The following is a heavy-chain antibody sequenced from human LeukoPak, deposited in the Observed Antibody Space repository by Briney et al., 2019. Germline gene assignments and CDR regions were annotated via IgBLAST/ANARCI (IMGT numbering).Heavy chain of an antibody. J-gene: IGHJ4*02. CDR1: GFTFSSYW. V-gene: IGHV3-74*01. CDR3: AKDYRGLDY. Sequence: GGSLRLSCAASGFTFSSYWMHWVRQAPGKGLVWVSRIKTDGSSTRYADSVKGRFTISRDNAKNTLYLQMNSLRAEDTAVYYCAKDYRGLDYWGQGTLVTVAS. CDR2: IKTDGSST. D-gene: IGHD3-10*01.